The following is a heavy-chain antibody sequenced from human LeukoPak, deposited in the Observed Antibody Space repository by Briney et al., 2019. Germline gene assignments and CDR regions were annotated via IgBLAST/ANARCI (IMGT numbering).Heavy chain of an antibody. V-gene: IGHV4-59*01. J-gene: IGHJ6*02. CDR1: GGSFSGYY. CDR3: ARDFWSGYYTNGMDV. D-gene: IGHD3-3*01. Sequence: SETLSLTCAVYGGSFSGYYWSWIRQPPGKGLEWIGYIYYSGSTNYNPSLKSRVTISVDTSKNQFSLKLSSVTAADTAVYYCARDFWSGYYTNGMDVWGQGTTVTVSS. CDR2: IYYSGST.